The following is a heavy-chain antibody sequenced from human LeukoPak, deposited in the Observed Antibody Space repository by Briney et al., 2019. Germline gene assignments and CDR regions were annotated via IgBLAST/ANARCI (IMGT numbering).Heavy chain of an antibody. Sequence: SETLSLTCTVSGGSISSGDYYWSWIRQPSGKGLEWIGYIYYSGSTYYNPSLKSRVTISVDTSKNQFSLKLSSVTAADTAVYYCARTYDFWSGYPRYLDYWGQGTPVTVSS. CDR1: GGSISSGDYY. CDR3: ARTYDFWSGYPRYLDY. D-gene: IGHD3-3*01. V-gene: IGHV4-30-4*08. CDR2: IYYSGST. J-gene: IGHJ4*02.